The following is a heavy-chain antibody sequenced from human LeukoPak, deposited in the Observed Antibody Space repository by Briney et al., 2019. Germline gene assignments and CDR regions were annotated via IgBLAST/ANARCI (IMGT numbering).Heavy chain of an antibody. D-gene: IGHD3-22*01. V-gene: IGHV5-51*01. CDR3: ARGKSYDSSGYYSN. CDR1: GYSFTTYW. Sequence: GESLKISCKASGYSFTTYWIGWVRQMPGKGLEWIGIIYPGDSDTRYSPSFQGHVTISADKSISTAYLQWSSLKASDTAMYYWARGKSYDSSGYYSNWGQGTPVTVSS. CDR2: IYPGDSDT. J-gene: IGHJ4*02.